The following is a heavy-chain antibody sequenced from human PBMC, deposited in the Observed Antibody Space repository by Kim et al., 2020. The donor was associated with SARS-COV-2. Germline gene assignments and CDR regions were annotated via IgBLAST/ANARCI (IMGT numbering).Heavy chain of an antibody. CDR2: IYYSGST. D-gene: IGHD3-22*01. V-gene: IGHV4-39*01. Sequence: SETLSLTCTVSGGSISSSSYFWGWIRQSPGKGLEWIGNIYYSGSTYYNPSPKSRVTMSVDTSKNQFSLKLSSVTAADTAVYYCARQVYDSSGYYYLDSWGQGTLVTVSS. J-gene: IGHJ4*02. CDR3: ARQVYDSSGYYYLDS. CDR1: GGSISSSSYF.